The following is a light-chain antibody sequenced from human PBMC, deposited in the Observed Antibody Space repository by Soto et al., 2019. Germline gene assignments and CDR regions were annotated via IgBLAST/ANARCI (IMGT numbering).Light chain of an antibody. Sequence: QSVLAQPPSASGTPGQRVTISCSGSSSNIGSNYVYWYQQLPGTAPKLLIFGNNQRPSGVPDRFSGSKSGTSASLAISGLRSEDEADYYCAAWDDSLSGYVFGTGTKGTVL. V-gene: IGLV1-47*02. CDR2: GNN. CDR3: AAWDDSLSGYV. CDR1: SSNIGSNY. J-gene: IGLJ1*01.